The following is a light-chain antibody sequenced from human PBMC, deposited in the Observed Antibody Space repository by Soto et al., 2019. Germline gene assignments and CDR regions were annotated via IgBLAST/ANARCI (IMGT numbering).Light chain of an antibody. Sequence: QSVLTQPASVSGSPGQSITISCTGTTSDVGGSNYVSWYQQHPGKAPKLIISEVRNRPSGVSNRFSGSKSGNTASLTISGLQAEDEADYYCSSYTTTGTQVFGTGTKVTVL. J-gene: IGLJ1*01. CDR3: SSYTTTGTQV. CDR2: EVR. CDR1: TSDVGGSNY. V-gene: IGLV2-14*01.